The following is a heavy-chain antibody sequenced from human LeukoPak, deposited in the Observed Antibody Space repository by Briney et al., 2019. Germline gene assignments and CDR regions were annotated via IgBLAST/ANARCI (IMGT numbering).Heavy chain of an antibody. D-gene: IGHD1-26*01. J-gene: IGHJ4*02. CDR2: ISAYNGNT. Sequence: ASVKVSCKASGYIFTSYGISWVRQAPGQGLEWMGWISAYNGNTNYAQKLQGRVTMTTDTSTSTAYMELRSLRSDDTAVYYCARDNGPYSGSYYNYWGQGTLVTVSS. V-gene: IGHV1-18*01. CDR3: ARDNGPYSGSYYNY. CDR1: GYIFTSYG.